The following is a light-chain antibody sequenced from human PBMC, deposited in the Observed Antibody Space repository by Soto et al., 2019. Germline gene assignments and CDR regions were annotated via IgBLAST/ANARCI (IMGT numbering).Light chain of an antibody. CDR2: GAS. Sequence: EVVRTQSPATLSVSPGERATLSRRASQSVSSNLAWYHKKPGQAPRLLIYGASTRATGIPARFSGSGSGTEFNLTISSLQSEDFAVYECQQYNNWILTVGGGTKGEI. CDR1: QSVSSN. J-gene: IGKJ4*01. CDR3: QQYNNWILT. V-gene: IGKV3-15*01.